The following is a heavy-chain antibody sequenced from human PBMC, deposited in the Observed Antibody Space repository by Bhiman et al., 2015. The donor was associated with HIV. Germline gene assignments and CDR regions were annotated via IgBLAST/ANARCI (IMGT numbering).Heavy chain of an antibody. CDR1: GFTFSSYI. CDR2: ISSSSSYI. J-gene: IGHJ4*02. Sequence: VQLVESGGGLVKPGGSLRLSCAASGFTFSSYIMNWVRQAPGKGLEWVSSISSSSSYIYYADSVKGRFTISRDNSKNTLYLEMNSLRAEDTAVYYCASPEVDIVAIFDYWGQGTLVTVSS. CDR3: ASPEVDIVAIFDY. V-gene: IGHV3-21*01. D-gene: IGHD5-12*01.